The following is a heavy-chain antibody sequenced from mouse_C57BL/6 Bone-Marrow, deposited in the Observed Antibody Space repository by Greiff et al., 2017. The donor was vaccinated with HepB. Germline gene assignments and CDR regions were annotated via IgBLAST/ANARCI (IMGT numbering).Heavy chain of an antibody. D-gene: IGHD1-1*01. Sequence: VQLQQSGPELVKPGASVKISCKASGYTFTDYYMNWVKQSHGKSLEWIGDINPNNGGTSYNQKFKGKATLTVDKSSSTAYMELRSLTSEDSAVYYCAVLRPFAYWGQGTLVTVSA. CDR1: GYTFTDYY. CDR3: AVLRPFAY. CDR2: INPNNGGT. J-gene: IGHJ3*01. V-gene: IGHV1-26*01.